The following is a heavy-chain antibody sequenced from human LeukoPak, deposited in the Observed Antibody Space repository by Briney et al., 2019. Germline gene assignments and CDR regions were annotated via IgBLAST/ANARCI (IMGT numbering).Heavy chain of an antibody. CDR3: ARDSPLHDDYSYFDY. J-gene: IGHJ4*02. Sequence: PGGSLRLSCAASGFTFTSYAMTWVRQAPGKGLEWVSYISSSSSTIYYADSVKGRFTISRDNAKNTLYLQMNSLGAEDTAVYFCARDSPLHDDYSYFDYWGQGTLVTVSS. D-gene: IGHD4-11*01. CDR2: ISSSSSTI. CDR1: GFTFTSYA. V-gene: IGHV3-48*04.